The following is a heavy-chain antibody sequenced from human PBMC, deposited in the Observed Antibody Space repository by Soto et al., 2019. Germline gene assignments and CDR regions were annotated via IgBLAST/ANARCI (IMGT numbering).Heavy chain of an antibody. CDR3: ARGDYDFWSGYFYFDY. CDR1: GYTFTSYD. Sequence: ASVKVSCKASGYTFTSYDINWVRRATGQGLEWMGWMNPNSGNTGYAQKFQGRVTMTRNTSISTAYMELSSLRSEDTAVYYCARGDYDFWSGYFYFDYWGQGTLVTVSS. J-gene: IGHJ4*02. V-gene: IGHV1-8*01. CDR2: MNPNSGNT. D-gene: IGHD3-3*01.